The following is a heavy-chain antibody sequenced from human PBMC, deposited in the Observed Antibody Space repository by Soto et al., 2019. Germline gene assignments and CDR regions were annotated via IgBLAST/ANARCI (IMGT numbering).Heavy chain of an antibody. V-gene: IGHV1-2*04. D-gene: IGHD3-3*01. J-gene: IGHJ4*02. CDR1: GYTFTGYY. CDR3: ARGDDFWSGYYYY. Sequence: ASVKVSCKASGYTFTGYYMPWVRQAPGQGLEWMGWINPNSGGTNYAQKFQGWVTMTRDTSISTAYMELSRLRSDDTAVYYCARGDDFWSGYYYYWGQGTLVTVSS. CDR2: INPNSGGT.